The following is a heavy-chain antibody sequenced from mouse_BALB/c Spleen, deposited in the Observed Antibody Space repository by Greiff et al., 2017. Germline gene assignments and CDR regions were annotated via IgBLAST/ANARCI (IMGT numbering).Heavy chain of an antibody. J-gene: IGHJ3*01. D-gene: IGHD2-4*01. CDR1: GYNFTSYW. V-gene: IGHV1-55*01. Sequence: QVQLQQPGAELVKPGTSVKLSCKASGYNFTSYWINWVKLRPGQGLEWIGDIYPGSGSTNYNEKFKSKATLTVDTSSSTAYMQLSSLASEDSALYYCADPYYDYAWFAYWGQGTLVTVSA. CDR2: IYPGSGST. CDR3: ADPYYDYAWFAY.